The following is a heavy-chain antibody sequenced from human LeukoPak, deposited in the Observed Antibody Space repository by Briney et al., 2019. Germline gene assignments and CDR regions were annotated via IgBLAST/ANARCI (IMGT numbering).Heavy chain of an antibody. CDR1: GGTFSSYA. V-gene: IGHV1-69*04. CDR3: ARDHPLAAADY. CDR2: IIPILGIA. Sequence: SVKVSCKASGGTFSSYAISWVRQAPGQGLEWMGRIIPILGIANYAQKLQGRVTMTTDTSTSTAYMELRSLRSDDTAVYYCARDHPLAAADYWGQGTLVTVSS. D-gene: IGHD6-13*01. J-gene: IGHJ4*02.